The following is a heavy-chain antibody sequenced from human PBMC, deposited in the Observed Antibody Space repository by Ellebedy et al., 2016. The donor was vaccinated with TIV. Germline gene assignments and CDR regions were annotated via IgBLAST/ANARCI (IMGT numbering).Heavy chain of an antibody. J-gene: IGHJ4*02. D-gene: IGHD3-16*01. V-gene: IGHV3-23*01. Sequence: GGSLRLXXAASGFTFRSYAMTWVRQAPGRGLEWVSTISATGKTTYYADSVKGRFTISRDNAKNTLFLQMNSLRVEHTAVFYCASLESYGFDQWGQGTLVTVSS. CDR2: ISATGKTT. CDR3: ASLESYGFDQ. CDR1: GFTFRSYA.